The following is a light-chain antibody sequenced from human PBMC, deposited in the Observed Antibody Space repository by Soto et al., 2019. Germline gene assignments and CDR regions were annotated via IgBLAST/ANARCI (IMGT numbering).Light chain of an antibody. Sequence: QSALTQPPSAAGSPGQSVTISCTGTSTDVGGYNYVSWYQQYPGKAPKLMIYEVSKRPSGVPDRFSGSKSGNTASLTVSGLQAEDEAHYYCSSYGGRYNYVFGTGTKLTVL. CDR1: STDVGGYNY. CDR3: SSYGGRYNYV. CDR2: EVS. J-gene: IGLJ1*01. V-gene: IGLV2-8*01.